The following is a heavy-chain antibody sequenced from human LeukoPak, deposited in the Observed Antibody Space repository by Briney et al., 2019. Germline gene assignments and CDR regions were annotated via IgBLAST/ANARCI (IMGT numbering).Heavy chain of an antibody. Sequence: PGESLKISCQGSGYTFSSYWISWVRQMPGKGLEWMRIIHPPDSDTRYSPSFQGQVTISADKSINTAYLQWNSLKASDTAMYYCARWGGYCTGGSCYPLYYFDSWGQGTLVTVSS. CDR3: ARWGGYCTGGSCYPLYYFDS. CDR1: GYTFSSYW. D-gene: IGHD2-15*01. J-gene: IGHJ4*02. V-gene: IGHV5-51*01. CDR2: IHPPDSDT.